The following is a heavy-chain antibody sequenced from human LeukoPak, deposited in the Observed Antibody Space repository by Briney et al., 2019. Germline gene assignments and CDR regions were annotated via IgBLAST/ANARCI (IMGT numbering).Heavy chain of an antibody. D-gene: IGHD6-19*01. J-gene: IGHJ4*02. CDR3: AKGDSSGWYLLSYFDY. Sequence: GGSLRLSCAASGFTFSSYAMSWVRQAPGKGLEWVSAISGSGGSTYYADSVKGRFTISRDNSKNTLYLQTNSLRAEDTAVYYCAKGDSSGWYLLSYFDYWGQGTLVTVSS. V-gene: IGHV3-23*01. CDR2: ISGSGGST. CDR1: GFTFSSYA.